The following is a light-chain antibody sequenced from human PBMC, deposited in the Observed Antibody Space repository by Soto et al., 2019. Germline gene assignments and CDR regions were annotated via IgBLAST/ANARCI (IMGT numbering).Light chain of an antibody. Sequence: ATRCLSAGERAALSWRAGQSLSSINLAWFQQKPGQTPRLLIYDTSTRATGIPARFSGSGSGTEFNLTISSLQSEDFAVYFCQQYDDWLRLTFGGGTKVDIK. CDR3: QQYDDWLRLT. CDR1: QSLSSIN. V-gene: IGKV3-15*01. J-gene: IGKJ4*01. CDR2: DTS.